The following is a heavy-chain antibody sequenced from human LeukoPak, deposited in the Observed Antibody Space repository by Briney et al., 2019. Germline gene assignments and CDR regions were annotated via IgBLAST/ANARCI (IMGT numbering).Heavy chain of an antibody. V-gene: IGHV4-39*07. J-gene: IGHJ4*02. CDR3: ARGLSVAGIAYDYDY. CDR1: GGSISSSSYY. CDR2: INHSGST. Sequence: SETLSLTCTVSGGSISSSSYYWGWIRQPPGKGLEWIGEINHSGSTNYNPSLKSRVTISVDTSKNQFSLKLSSVTAADTAVYYCARGLSVAGIAYDYDYWGQGTLVTVSS. D-gene: IGHD6-19*01.